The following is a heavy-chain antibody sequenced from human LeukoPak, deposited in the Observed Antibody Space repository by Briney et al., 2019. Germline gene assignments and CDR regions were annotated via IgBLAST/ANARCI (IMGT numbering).Heavy chain of an antibody. Sequence: GASVKVSCKASGYTFTGYGISWVRQAPGQGLEWMGWISAYNGNTNYAQKLQGRVTMTTDTSTSTAYMELRSLRSDDTAVYYCARGPPKARTYDSSGYYYVGYFQHWGQGTLVTVSS. J-gene: IGHJ1*01. D-gene: IGHD3-22*01. CDR3: ARGPPKARTYDSSGYYYVGYFQH. CDR1: GYTFTGYG. CDR2: ISAYNGNT. V-gene: IGHV1-18*01.